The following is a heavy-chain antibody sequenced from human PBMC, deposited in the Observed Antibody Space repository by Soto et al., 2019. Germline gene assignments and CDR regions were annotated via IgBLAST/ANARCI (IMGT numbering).Heavy chain of an antibody. CDR2: IDPSDSYT. V-gene: IGHV5-10-1*01. Sequence: PGESLKISCEGSGYSFTSYWISWVRQMPGKGLEWMGRIDPSDSYTNYSPSFQGHVTISADKSISTAYLQWSSLKASDTAMYYCARHGMVGYSSSWYIYYGMDVWGQGTTVTVSS. J-gene: IGHJ6*02. D-gene: IGHD6-13*01. CDR3: ARHGMVGYSSSWYIYYGMDV. CDR1: GYSFTSYW.